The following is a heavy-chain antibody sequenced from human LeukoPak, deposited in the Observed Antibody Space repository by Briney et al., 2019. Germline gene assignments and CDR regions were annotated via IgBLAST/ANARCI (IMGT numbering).Heavy chain of an antibody. CDR3: ARQGSSSTSWQTIDY. CDR2: INPVDSET. Sequence: GESLKSSCKGSGYTFTNHWIAWVRQMPGKCLECMGIINPVDSETRYSPSFQGQVTISVDKSITTASLQWSSLRASDTAMYYCARQGSSSTSWQTIDYWGQGTLVTVSS. J-gene: IGHJ4*02. D-gene: IGHD2-2*01. CDR1: GYTFTNHW. V-gene: IGHV5-51*01.